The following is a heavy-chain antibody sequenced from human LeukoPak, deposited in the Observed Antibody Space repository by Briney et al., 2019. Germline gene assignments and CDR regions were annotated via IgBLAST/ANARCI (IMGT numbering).Heavy chain of an antibody. D-gene: IGHD1-7*01. J-gene: IGHJ4*02. CDR3: ARQGHWSRNWNFLDY. V-gene: IGHV4-39*01. CDR2: MYYSGTT. Sequence: SETLSLTCTVSSDSISGSSYYWGWVRQPPGKGLEWIGSMYYSGTTYYNPSLCSRVTISVDTSKNQFSLKVTSVTAADTATYYCARQGHWSRNWNFLDYWGQGTLVTVSS. CDR1: SDSISGSSYY.